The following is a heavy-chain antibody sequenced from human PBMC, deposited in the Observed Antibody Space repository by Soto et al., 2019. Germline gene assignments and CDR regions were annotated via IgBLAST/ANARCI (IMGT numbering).Heavy chain of an antibody. CDR2: INHSGST. CDR3: ASGCSSPSCRLFRGY. J-gene: IGHJ4*02. Sequence: SETLSLTCAVYGGSFSGYYWSWIRQPPGKGLEWIGEINHSGSTNYNPSLKSRVTISVDTSKNTFSLKLSSVTAADTAVYYCASGCSSPSCRLFRGYWGQGPLVTV. V-gene: IGHV4-34*01. D-gene: IGHD2-2*01. CDR1: GGSFSGYY.